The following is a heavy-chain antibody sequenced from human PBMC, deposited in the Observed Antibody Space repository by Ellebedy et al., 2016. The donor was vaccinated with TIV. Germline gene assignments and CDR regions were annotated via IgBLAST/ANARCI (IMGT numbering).Heavy chain of an antibody. CDR1: GFTVSSNY. V-gene: IGHV3-53*01. CDR2: FYSGGTT. Sequence: PGGSLRLSCAASGFTVSSNYMIRVRQAPGKGLEWVSIFYSGGTTYYADSVSGRFTISRDNSKNTLFLQINSLRAEDTAVYYCARLRHVDYGLDVWGQGTTVTVSS. CDR3: ARLRHVDYGLDV. J-gene: IGHJ6*02.